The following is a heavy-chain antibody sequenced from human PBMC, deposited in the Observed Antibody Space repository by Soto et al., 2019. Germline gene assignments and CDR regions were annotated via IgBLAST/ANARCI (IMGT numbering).Heavy chain of an antibody. D-gene: IGHD1-1*01. CDR3: ARGRYGDY. J-gene: IGHJ4*02. CDR2: ISAHNGNT. Sequence: QVHLGQSGAEVKKPGASVKVSCQASGYAFTTYGITWVRQAPGQGLEWRGWISAHNGNTNYTQKLQSRVTGTRATSSRTAYMDLRSLRSDDTAVYYCARGRYGDYWGQGALVTVSS. CDR1: GYAFTTYG. V-gene: IGHV1-18*01.